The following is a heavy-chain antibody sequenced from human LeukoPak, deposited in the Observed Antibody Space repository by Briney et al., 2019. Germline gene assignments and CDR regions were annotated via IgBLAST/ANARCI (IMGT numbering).Heavy chain of an antibody. J-gene: IGHJ6*02. CDR3: AIRNPLLWFGSNDRMDV. CDR1: GFTFSNYA. Sequence: PGGSLRLSCAASGFTFSNYAMSWVRQAPGKGLEWVSAISGSGGSTYYADSVKGRFTISRDNSKNTLYLQMNSLRAEDTAVYYCAIRNPLLWFGSNDRMDVWGQGTTVTVSS. D-gene: IGHD3-10*01. CDR2: ISGSGGST. V-gene: IGHV3-23*01.